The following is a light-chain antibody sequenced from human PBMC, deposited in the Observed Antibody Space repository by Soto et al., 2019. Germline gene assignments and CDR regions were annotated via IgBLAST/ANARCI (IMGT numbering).Light chain of an antibody. Sequence: DIVMTQSPDSLAVSLGERATINCKSSQSVLHSSNNKNYLAWYQQKPGQHPKLLIYWASTRESGVPDRFSGSGSGTDFTLTISSVQAEDVAVYYCNQYYTTPRAFGQGTKVEIK. CDR2: WAS. J-gene: IGKJ1*01. CDR1: QSVLHSSNNKNY. CDR3: NQYYTTPRA. V-gene: IGKV4-1*01.